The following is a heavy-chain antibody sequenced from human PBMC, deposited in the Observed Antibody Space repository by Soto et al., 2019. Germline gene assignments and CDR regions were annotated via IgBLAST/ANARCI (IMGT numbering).Heavy chain of an antibody. D-gene: IGHD6-13*01. CDR3: ARELFSSSWLHGFDY. CDR1: GFTFSGYG. J-gene: IGHJ4*02. V-gene: IGHV3-33*01. Sequence: PGGSLRLSCAASGFTFSGYGMHWVRQAPGKGLEWVAVIWYDGSNKYYADSVKGRFTISRDSSKNTLYLQMNSLRAEDTAVYYCARELFSSSWLHGFDYWGQGNLVTVSS. CDR2: IWYDGSNK.